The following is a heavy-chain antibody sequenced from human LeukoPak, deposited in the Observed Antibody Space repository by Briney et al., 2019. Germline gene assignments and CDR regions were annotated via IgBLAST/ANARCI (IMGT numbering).Heavy chain of an antibody. D-gene: IGHD3-3*01. CDR3: ARGGYDFLKYYFDS. V-gene: IGHV4-4*07. Sequence: PSETLSLTCTVSGGSVSSYYWSWIRQPAGKGLEWIGRIYTSGSTNCNPSLKSRVTMSVDTSKNQFSLKLSSVTAADTAVYYCARGGYDFLKYYFDSWGQGTLVTVSS. J-gene: IGHJ4*02. CDR2: IYTSGST. CDR1: GGSVSSYY.